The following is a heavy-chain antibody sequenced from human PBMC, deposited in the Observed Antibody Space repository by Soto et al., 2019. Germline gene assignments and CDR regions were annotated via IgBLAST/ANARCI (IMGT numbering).Heavy chain of an antibody. D-gene: IGHD1-26*01. Sequence: SQTLSLTCAISGDSVSSNSAAWNWNRQSPSRGLEWLGRTYYRSKWYNDYAVSVKSRITINPDTSKNQFSLQLNSVTPEDTAVYYCARDHSESYYYYYYGMHVWGQGTTVTVSS. CDR3: ARDHSESYYYYYYGMHV. V-gene: IGHV6-1*01. CDR1: GDSVSSNSAA. CDR2: TYYRSKWYN. J-gene: IGHJ6*02.